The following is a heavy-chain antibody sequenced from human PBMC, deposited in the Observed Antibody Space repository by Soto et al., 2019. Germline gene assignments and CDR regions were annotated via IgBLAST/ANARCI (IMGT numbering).Heavy chain of an antibody. D-gene: IGHD3-16*01. CDR3: AKYRLGRGEDAPAQ. CDR1: GFTFSSYA. V-gene: IGHV3-23*01. CDR2: MSVSSTYR. J-gene: IGHJ4*02. Sequence: EVQLLESGGGLVQPGGSLRLSCAASGFTFSSYAMTWVRLAPGKGLEWVSGMSVSSTYRNYADLVKGRFTISRDDSKNMVYLQMNSLRVDDPAVYYCAKYRLGRGEDAPAQWGQGTLVTVSS.